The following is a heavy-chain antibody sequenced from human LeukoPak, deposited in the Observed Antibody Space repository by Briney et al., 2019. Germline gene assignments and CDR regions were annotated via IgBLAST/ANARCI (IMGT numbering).Heavy chain of an antibody. D-gene: IGHD5-18*01. CDR2: IYSGGST. CDR3: ARLNLGYGYFLEATKRDY. J-gene: IGHJ4*02. V-gene: IGHV3-53*05. CDR1: GFTVSSNY. Sequence: PGGSLRLSCAASGFTVSSNYMSWVRQAPGKGLEWVSVIYSGGSTYYADSVKGRFTISRDNSKNTLYLQMNSLRAEDTAVYYCARLNLGYGYFLEATKRDYWGQGTLVTVSS.